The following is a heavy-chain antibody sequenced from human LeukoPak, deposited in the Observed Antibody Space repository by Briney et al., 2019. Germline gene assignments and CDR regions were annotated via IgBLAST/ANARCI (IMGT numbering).Heavy chain of an antibody. D-gene: IGHD3-3*01. Sequence: PSETLSLTCTVSGGSISSYYWSWIRQPPGKGLEWIGYIYYSGSTNYNPSLKSRVTISVDTSKNQFSLKLSSVTAADTAVYYCARGADFWSGFDYWGQGTLVTVSS. CDR3: ARGADFWSGFDY. CDR1: GGSISSYY. CDR2: IYYSGST. V-gene: IGHV4-59*01. J-gene: IGHJ4*02.